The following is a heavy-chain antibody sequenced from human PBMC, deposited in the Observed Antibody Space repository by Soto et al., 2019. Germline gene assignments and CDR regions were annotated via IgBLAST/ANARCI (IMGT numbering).Heavy chain of an antibody. J-gene: IGHJ6*02. V-gene: IGHV5-51*01. CDR1: GYSFTSYW. CDR2: IYPGDSDT. D-gene: IGHD2-2*01. Sequence: GESLKISCKGSGYSFTSYWIGWVRQMPWKGLEWMGIIYPGDSDTRYSPSFQGQVTISADKSISTAYLQWSSLKASDTAMYYCARGSSTSWGYYYYLMDVWGQGTTVTVSS. CDR3: ARGSSTSWGYYYYLMDV.